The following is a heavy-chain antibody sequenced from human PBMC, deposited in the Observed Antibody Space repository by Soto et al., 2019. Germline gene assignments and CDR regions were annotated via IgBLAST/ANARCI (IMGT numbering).Heavy chain of an antibody. D-gene: IGHD3-3*01. CDR2: IYYSGST. CDR1: GGSISSYY. J-gene: IGHJ4*02. CDR3: ASPYYDFWSGYYSFDY. V-gene: IGHV4-59*04. Sequence: PSETLSLTCTVSGGSISSYYWSWIRQPPGKGLEWIGYIYYSGSTYYNPSLKSRVTISVDTSKNQFSLKLSSVTAADTAVYYCASPYYDFWSGYYSFDYWGQGTLVTVSS.